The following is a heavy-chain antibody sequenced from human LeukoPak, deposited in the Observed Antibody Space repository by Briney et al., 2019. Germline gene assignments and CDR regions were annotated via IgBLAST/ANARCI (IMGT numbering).Heavy chain of an antibody. CDR1: GDTFIRYG. D-gene: IGHD1-1*01. CDR3: ARDKQLDWAHYYYYYMDV. J-gene: IGHJ6*03. V-gene: IGHV1-2*02. CDR2: INPDSGGT. Sequence: ASVKVSCKASGDTFIRYGISWVRQAPGQGLEWMGWINPDSGGTNYAQKFQGRVTMTRDTSINTAYMELSRLRSDDTAVYYCARDKQLDWAHYYYYYMDVWGEGTTVTVSS.